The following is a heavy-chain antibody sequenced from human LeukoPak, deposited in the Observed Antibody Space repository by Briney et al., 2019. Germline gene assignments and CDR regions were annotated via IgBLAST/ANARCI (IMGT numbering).Heavy chain of an antibody. D-gene: IGHD1-26*01. Sequence: SQTLSLTCGVSGGSISSGDYSWSWIRQPPGKGLERIGYLYHSGSTYYNPSLKGRVTISPDSSKNQFSLKLNSVTAADTAVYCCASEWERFFDYWGQGTLVTVSS. CDR3: ASEWERFFDY. CDR2: LYHSGST. V-gene: IGHV4-30-2*01. J-gene: IGHJ4*02. CDR1: GGSISSGDYS.